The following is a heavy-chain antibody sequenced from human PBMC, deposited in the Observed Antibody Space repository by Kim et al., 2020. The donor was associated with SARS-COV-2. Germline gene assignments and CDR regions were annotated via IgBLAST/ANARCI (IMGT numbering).Heavy chain of an antibody. CDR2: IYPGDPDT. Sequence: GESLKISCKGSGYSFTSYWIGWVRQMPGKGLECMGIIYPGDPDTRYSPSFQGQVTISADKSISTAYLQWSSLKASDTAMYYCAGVMITFGGVIVSHGMDVWGQGTTVTVSS. CDR3: AGVMITFGGVIVSHGMDV. D-gene: IGHD3-16*02. CDR1: GYSFTSYW. J-gene: IGHJ6*02. V-gene: IGHV5-51*01.